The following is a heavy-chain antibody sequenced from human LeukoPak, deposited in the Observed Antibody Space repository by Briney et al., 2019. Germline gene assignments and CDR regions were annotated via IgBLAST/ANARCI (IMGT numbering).Heavy chain of an antibody. Sequence: GGSLRLSCAASGFTFSSYAMHWVRQAPGKGLEWVAVISYDGSNKYYADSVKGRFTISRDNSKNTLYLQMNSLRAEDTAVYYCARVSGSYYYDSSGYAWVQPPYYYYGMDVWGQGTTVTVSS. CDR1: GFTFSSYA. CDR3: ARVSGSYYYDSSGYAWVQPPYYYYGMDV. CDR2: ISYDGSNK. V-gene: IGHV3-30-3*01. J-gene: IGHJ6*02. D-gene: IGHD3-22*01.